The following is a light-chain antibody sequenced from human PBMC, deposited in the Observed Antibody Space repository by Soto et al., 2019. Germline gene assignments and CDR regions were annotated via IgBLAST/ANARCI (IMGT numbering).Light chain of an antibody. CDR3: QTYNNWPLN. J-gene: IGKJ4*01. V-gene: IGKV3-20*01. Sequence: EIVLTQSPGTLSLSPVERATLSCRSSHTISSSYLAWYQQKPGQAPRLLIYGASSRATGIPDRFSGSGSGTGFTLTINSLQSEDFAVYYCQTYNNWPLNFGGGTKVDIK. CDR2: GAS. CDR1: HTISSSY.